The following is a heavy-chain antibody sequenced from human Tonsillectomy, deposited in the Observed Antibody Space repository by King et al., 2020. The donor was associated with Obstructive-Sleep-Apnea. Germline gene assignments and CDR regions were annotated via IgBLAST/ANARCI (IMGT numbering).Heavy chain of an antibody. CDR3: ARDLMTRIRFRRVRRFDP. CDR1: GVSITGSGYY. CDR2: IYFNGNT. D-gene: IGHD3-3*01. V-gene: IGHV4-39*07. J-gene: IGHJ5*02. Sequence: QLQESGPGLVRPSETLSLTCTVSGVSITGSGYYWGWIRQTPGKGLEWIGTIYFNGNTDYNPSLKSRVTMALDMSKNHFSLRLSSVTAADPAVYYWARDLMTRIRFRRVRRFDPWGQGTRVSVSS.